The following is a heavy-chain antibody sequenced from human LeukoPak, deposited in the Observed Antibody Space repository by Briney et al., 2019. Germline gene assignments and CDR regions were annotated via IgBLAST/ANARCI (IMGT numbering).Heavy chain of an antibody. V-gene: IGHV4-34*01. D-gene: IGHD4-23*01. CDR2: INHSGST. CDR3: ARVRRNSAITNDY. Sequence: SETLSLTCAVYGGSFSGYYWSWIRQPQGKGLEWIGEINHSGSTNYNTSLERRVTISEETSRTEFSLQLSSVTAADAAVYYCARVRRNSAITNDYWGQRTLGTVSS. J-gene: IGHJ4*02. CDR1: GGSFSGYY.